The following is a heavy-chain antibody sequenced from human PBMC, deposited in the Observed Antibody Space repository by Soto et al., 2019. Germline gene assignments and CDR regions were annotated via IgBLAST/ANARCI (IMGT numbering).Heavy chain of an antibody. V-gene: IGHV3-9*01. CDR3: AKDRGSGSYAVNYYYYGMDV. Sequence: EEQLVESGGGLVQPGRSLRLSCAASGFTFDDYAMHWVRQAPGKGLEWVSGINWNSGSIGYADSVKGRFTISRDNAKTSLYLQMNSLSAEATALYYCAKDRGSGSYAVNYYYYGMDVWGQGTTVTVSS. CDR2: INWNSGSI. D-gene: IGHD3-10*01. J-gene: IGHJ6*02. CDR1: GFTFDDYA.